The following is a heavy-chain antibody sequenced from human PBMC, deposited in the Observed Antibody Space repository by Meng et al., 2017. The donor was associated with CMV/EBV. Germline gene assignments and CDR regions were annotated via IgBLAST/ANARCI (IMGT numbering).Heavy chain of an antibody. CDR2: ISYDGNNK. CDR3: ARRSAETSIDY. CDR1: GFTFSVYA. V-gene: IGHV3-30*09. Sequence: GGSLRLSCTASGFTFSVYAIHWVRQAPAKGLEWVAVISYDGNNKYYADSVKGRFAISRDNSKNTLYLQMNSLRVDDTAVYYCARRSAETSIDYWGQGTLVTVSS. J-gene: IGHJ4*02. D-gene: IGHD3-3*01.